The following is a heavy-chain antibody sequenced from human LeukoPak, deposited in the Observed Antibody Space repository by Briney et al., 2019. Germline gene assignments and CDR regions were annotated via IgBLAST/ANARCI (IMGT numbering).Heavy chain of an antibody. CDR2: IYSGGST. Sequence: GGSLRLSCAASGFTVSSNYMSWVRQAPGKGLEWDSVIYSGGSTYYADSVKGRFTISRDNSKNTLYLQMNSLRAEDTAVYYCARATGPADAFDIWGQGTMVTVSS. CDR3: ARATGPADAFDI. V-gene: IGHV3-66*01. CDR1: GFTVSSNY. J-gene: IGHJ3*02.